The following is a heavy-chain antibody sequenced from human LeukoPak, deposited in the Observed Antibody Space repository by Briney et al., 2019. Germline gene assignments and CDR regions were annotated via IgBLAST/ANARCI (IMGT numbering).Heavy chain of an antibody. CDR2: ISPSGGST. CDR3: ARDLTHLPQRIEHFDY. Sequence: WASVKVSCKAFGYTFTSNYMHRVRQAPGQGPEWMGVISPSGGSTTYAQKFQGRVTLTRDMSTSTDYLELSSLRSEDTAVYYCARDLTHLPQRIEHFDYWGQGTLVTVS. D-gene: IGHD2-2*01. J-gene: IGHJ4*02. V-gene: IGHV1-46*01. CDR1: GYTFTSNY.